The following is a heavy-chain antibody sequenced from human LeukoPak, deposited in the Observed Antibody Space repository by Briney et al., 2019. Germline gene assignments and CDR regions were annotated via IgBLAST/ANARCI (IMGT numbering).Heavy chain of an antibody. V-gene: IGHV3-7*01. J-gene: IGHJ3*02. CDR1: GFTFSSYW. CDR2: VKKDGSER. Sequence: GGSLRLSCAASGFTFSSYWMNWVRQAPGNGLEWVANVKKDGSERNYVDSVKGRFTISRDNTKKSLYLQMNTLRAEDTAVYYCARDLAGPPQEAFDIWGQGTMVTVSS. CDR3: ARDLAGPPQEAFDI.